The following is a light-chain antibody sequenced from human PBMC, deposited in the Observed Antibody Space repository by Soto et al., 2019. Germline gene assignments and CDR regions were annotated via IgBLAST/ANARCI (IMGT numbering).Light chain of an antibody. CDR1: QSVSSSQ. Sequence: IVLTQSPDTLSLSPGERATLSCRASQSVSSSQLVWYQQKPGQAPRLLIYAASSRATGIPERFSGSGSGTAFTLTVSELETEDFAVYYCQHYANSVWTFGQGTKVEIK. J-gene: IGKJ1*01. CDR3: QHYANSVWT. CDR2: AAS. V-gene: IGKV3-20*01.